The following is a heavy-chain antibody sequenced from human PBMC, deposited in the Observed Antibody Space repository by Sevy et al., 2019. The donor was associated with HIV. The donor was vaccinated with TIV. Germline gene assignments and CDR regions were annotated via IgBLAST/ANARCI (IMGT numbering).Heavy chain of an antibody. Sequence: GGSLRLSCAASGFTFSTYDMHRVRQAPCKGLEWVAYIRYDGSNKYYADSVRGRFTISRDNSKNTLYLQMNSLRAEDTAVYYCARGRKTTQEWLEELDYYYGVDVWGQGTTVTVSS. CDR3: ARGRKTTQEWLEELDYYYGVDV. CDR2: IRYDGSNK. J-gene: IGHJ6*02. D-gene: IGHD2-8*01. V-gene: IGHV3-30*02. CDR1: GFTFSTYD.